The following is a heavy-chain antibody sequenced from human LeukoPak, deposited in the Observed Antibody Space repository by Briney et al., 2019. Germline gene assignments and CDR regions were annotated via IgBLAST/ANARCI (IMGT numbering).Heavy chain of an antibody. J-gene: IGHJ4*02. V-gene: IGHV1-8*01. CDR2: MNPNSGNT. Sequence: ASVKVSCKASGYTFTSYDINWVRQATGQGLEWMGWMNPNSGNTGNAQKFQGRVTMTRNTSISTAYMELSSLRSEDTAVYYCVRVLADSSGWYGVWGQGTLVTVSS. CDR3: VRVLADSSGWYGV. D-gene: IGHD6-19*01. CDR1: GYTFTSYD.